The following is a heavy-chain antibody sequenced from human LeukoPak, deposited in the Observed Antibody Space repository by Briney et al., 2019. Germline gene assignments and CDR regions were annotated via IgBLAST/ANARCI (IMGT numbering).Heavy chain of an antibody. J-gene: IGHJ3*02. CDR1: GFTFSSYW. D-gene: IGHD4-17*01. Sequence: GGSLRLSCAASGFTFSSYWMSWVRQAPGKGLEWVANIKQDGSEKYYVDSVKGRFTISRDNAKNSLYLQMNSPRAEDTAVYYCARIYGDYVLFAFDIWGQGTMVTVSS. CDR2: IKQDGSEK. CDR3: ARIYGDYVLFAFDI. V-gene: IGHV3-7*01.